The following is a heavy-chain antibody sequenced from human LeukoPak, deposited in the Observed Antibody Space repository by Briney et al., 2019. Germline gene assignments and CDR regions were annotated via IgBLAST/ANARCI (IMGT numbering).Heavy chain of an antibody. Sequence: PSETLSLTCTVSGGSISSYYWSWIRQPPGKGLEWSGYIYYSGSTNYNPSLKSRVTISVDTSKNQFSLKLSSVTAADTAVYYCARARRNQLGAFDIWGQGTMVTVSS. CDR2: IYYSGST. D-gene: IGHD1-14*01. J-gene: IGHJ3*02. CDR1: GGSISSYY. V-gene: IGHV4-59*01. CDR3: ARARRNQLGAFDI.